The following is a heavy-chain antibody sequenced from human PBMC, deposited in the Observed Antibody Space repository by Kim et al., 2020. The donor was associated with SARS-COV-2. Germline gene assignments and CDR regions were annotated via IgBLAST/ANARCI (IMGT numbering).Heavy chain of an antibody. J-gene: IGHJ2*01. D-gene: IGHD2-21*02. CDR2: INNSGNA. V-gene: IGHV4-4*07. CDR3: AKDDFYDGGVLYDF. CDR1: GGSITDYY. Sequence: SETLSLTCTVSGGSITDYYWSWVRQPAGKGLEWIGRINNSGNANYNPSLKSRVTMSVDTSKNQFSLKLSSVTAADTAVYFCAKDDFYDGGVLYDF.